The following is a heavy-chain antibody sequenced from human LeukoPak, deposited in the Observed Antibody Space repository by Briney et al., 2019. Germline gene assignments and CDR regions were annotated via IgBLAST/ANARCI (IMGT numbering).Heavy chain of an antibody. Sequence: GGSLRLSCAASGFSISDYSINWVRQAPGKGLEWVSSISSGSTYIYYADSVKGRFTISRGNAKNSLYLQMSSLRAEDTAVYFCARDAILTGYPKVPYFDYWGQGTLVTVSS. J-gene: IGHJ4*02. CDR1: GFSISDYS. V-gene: IGHV3-21*01. CDR2: ISSGSTYI. D-gene: IGHD3-9*01. CDR3: ARDAILTGYPKVPYFDY.